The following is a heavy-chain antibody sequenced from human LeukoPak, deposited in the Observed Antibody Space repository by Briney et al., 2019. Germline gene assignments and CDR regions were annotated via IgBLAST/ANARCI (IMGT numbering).Heavy chain of an antibody. D-gene: IGHD3-3*01. V-gene: IGHV3-30*02. CDR1: GFTFSSYG. CDR3: ATRGSITIFGVVPSDPDAFDI. CDR2: IRYDVSNK. J-gene: IGHJ3*02. Sequence: GGSLRLSCAASGFTFSSYGMHWVRQAPGKGLEWVAFIRYDVSNKYYADSVKGRFTISRDNSKNTLYLQMNSLRAEDTAVYYCATRGSITIFGVVPSDPDAFDIWGQGTMVTVSS.